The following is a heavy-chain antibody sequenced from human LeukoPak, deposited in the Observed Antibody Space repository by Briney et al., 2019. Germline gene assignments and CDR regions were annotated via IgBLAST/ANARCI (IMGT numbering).Heavy chain of an antibody. Sequence: GGSLRLSCEASGFTFKDYYRSWIRQAPGKGLEWVSYISSGGDTIKYADSVKGRFTISRDNAKNSLYLQMNSLRAEDTAVYYCAREKGGYYGSGSRFDLWGRGALGTVSS. V-gene: IGHV3-11*01. CDR3: AREKGGYYGSGSRFDL. J-gene: IGHJ2*01. CDR2: ISSGGDTI. CDR1: GFTFKDYY. D-gene: IGHD3-10*01.